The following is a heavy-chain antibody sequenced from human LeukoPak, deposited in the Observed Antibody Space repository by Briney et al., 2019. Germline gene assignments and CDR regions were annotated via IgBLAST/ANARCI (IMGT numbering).Heavy chain of an antibody. J-gene: IGHJ4*02. CDR2: INSDGSST. CDR1: GFTFSSYW. V-gene: IGHV3-74*01. D-gene: IGHD1-26*01. CDR3: ARHPTDSGSYD. Sequence: HPGGSLRFSCAASGFTFSSYWMHWVRQAPGKGLVWVSRINSDGSSTSYADSVKGRFTISRDNAKNTLYLQMNSLRAEDTAVYYCARHPTDSGSYDWGQGTLVTVSS.